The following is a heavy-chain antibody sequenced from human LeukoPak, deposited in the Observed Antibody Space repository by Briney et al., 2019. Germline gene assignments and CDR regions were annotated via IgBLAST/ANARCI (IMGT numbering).Heavy chain of an antibody. CDR1: GYSFTSYW. D-gene: IGHD6-19*01. CDR2: IYPGDSDT. V-gene: IGHV5-51*01. Sequence: GESLKISCKDSGYSFTSYWIGWVRQMPGKGLEWMGIIYPGDSDTRYSPSFQGQVTISADKSINTAYLQWSSLKASDTAIYYCAKTPSGSGFQYYFDYWGQGTLVTVSS. CDR3: AKTPSGSGFQYYFDY. J-gene: IGHJ4*02.